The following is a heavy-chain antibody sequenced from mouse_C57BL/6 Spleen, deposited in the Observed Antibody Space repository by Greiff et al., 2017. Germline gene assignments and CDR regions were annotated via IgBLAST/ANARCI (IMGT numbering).Heavy chain of an antibody. D-gene: IGHD2-4*01. CDR3: TRSSDYAGNAGFAY. J-gene: IGHJ3*01. CDR1: GYTFTDYE. V-gene: IGHV1-15*01. CDR2: IDPETGGT. Sequence: QVQLQQSGAELVRPGASVTLSCKASGYTFTDYEMHWVKQTPVHGLEWIGAIDPETGGTAYNQKFKGKAILTADKSSSTAYMELRSLASEDSAVYYCTRSSDYAGNAGFAYWGQGTLVTVSA.